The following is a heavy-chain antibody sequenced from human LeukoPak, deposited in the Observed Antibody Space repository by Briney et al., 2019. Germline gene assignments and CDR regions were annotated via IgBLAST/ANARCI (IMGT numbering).Heavy chain of an antibody. CDR1: GYSVISYW. CDR3: ARKSTTAAPYDY. J-gene: IGHJ4*02. Sequence: GESLQISCKASGYSVISYWIGWVRRMPGKGLEWMGIVYPGDSDTRYSPSFQGQVTISVDKSINTAYLQWSSLQASDTAIYYCARKSTTAAPYDYWGQGTLVTVSS. V-gene: IGHV5-51*01. CDR2: VYPGDSDT. D-gene: IGHD6-13*01.